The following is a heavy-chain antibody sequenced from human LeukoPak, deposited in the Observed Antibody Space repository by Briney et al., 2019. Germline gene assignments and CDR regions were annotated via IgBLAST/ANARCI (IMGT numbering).Heavy chain of an antibody. V-gene: IGHV4-59*01. Sequence: PSETLSLTCTVSGGSISSYYWSWIRQPPGKGLEWIGYIYYSGSTNYNPSLKSRVTISVDTSKNQFSLNLRSVTAADTAVYYCARYSGSSTIWGQGTMVTVSS. D-gene: IGHD1-26*01. J-gene: IGHJ3*02. CDR1: GGSISSYY. CDR2: IYYSGST. CDR3: ARYSGSSTI.